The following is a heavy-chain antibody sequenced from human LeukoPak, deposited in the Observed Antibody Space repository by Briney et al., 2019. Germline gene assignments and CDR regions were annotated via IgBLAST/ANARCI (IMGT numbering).Heavy chain of an antibody. CDR2: VSGSDGST. Sequence: PGGSLRLSCAASGFTFSSYAMSWVRQAPGKGLEWVSAVSGSDGSTYYADSVKGRFTISRDNSKNTLYLQMNSLRAEDTALYYCAKCPAYSSSWYYWFDPWGQGTLVTVSS. D-gene: IGHD6-13*01. CDR1: GFTFSSYA. CDR3: AKCPAYSSSWYYWFDP. V-gene: IGHV3-23*01. J-gene: IGHJ5*02.